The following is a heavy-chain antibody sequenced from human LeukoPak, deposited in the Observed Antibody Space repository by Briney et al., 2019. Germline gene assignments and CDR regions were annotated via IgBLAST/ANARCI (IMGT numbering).Heavy chain of an antibody. CDR2: ISGSGGST. V-gene: IGHV3-23*01. CDR1: GFAFSNYA. CDR3: AKDWMSTIINYFDY. J-gene: IGHJ4*02. D-gene: IGHD5-12*01. Sequence: TGGSLRLSCVASGFAFSNYAMSWVRQTPGKGLEWVSSISGSGGSTHYADSVKGRFTISRDNSKNILCLQMNSLRAEDTAVYYCAKDWMSTIINYFDYWGQGTLVTVSS.